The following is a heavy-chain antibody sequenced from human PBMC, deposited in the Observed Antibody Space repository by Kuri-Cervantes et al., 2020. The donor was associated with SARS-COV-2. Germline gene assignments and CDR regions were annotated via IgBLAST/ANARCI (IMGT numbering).Heavy chain of an antibody. CDR1: GFTFDDYA. J-gene: IGHJ6*03. Sequence: GESLKISCAASGFTFDDYAMHWVRQAPGKGLEWVSLISGDGGSTYHADSVKGRFTISRDNSKNSLYLQMNSLRTEDTALYYCAKAPSYDFWSGHHTYMDVWGKGTTVTVSS. D-gene: IGHD3-3*01. V-gene: IGHV3-43*02. CDR2: ISGDGGST. CDR3: AKAPSYDFWSGHHTYMDV.